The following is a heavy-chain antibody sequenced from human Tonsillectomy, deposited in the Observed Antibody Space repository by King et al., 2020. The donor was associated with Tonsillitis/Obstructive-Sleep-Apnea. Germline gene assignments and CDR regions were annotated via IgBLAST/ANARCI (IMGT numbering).Heavy chain of an antibody. Sequence: VQLVESGAEVKKPGESLKISCKGSGYSFTSYWLGCVRQMPGKGLEWMGIIYPGDSDTRYSPSFQGQVTISADKSISTAYLQWSSLKASDTAMYYCASPHQYCSSTSCYAFDIWGQGTMVTVSS. V-gene: IGHV5-51*01. CDR3: ASPHQYCSSTSCYAFDI. D-gene: IGHD2-2*01. CDR2: IYPGDSDT. J-gene: IGHJ3*02. CDR1: GYSFTSYW.